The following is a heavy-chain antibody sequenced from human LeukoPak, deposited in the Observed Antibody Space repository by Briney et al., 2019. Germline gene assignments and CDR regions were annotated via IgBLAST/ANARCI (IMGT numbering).Heavy chain of an antibody. CDR2: IKKDGSEK. V-gene: IGHV3-7*01. J-gene: IGHJ6*03. Sequence: GSLRLSCAASGFTFSSHWMSWVRQAPGKGLEWVANIKKDGSEKYYVDAVKGRFTISRDNAKTSLYLQMNSLRAEDTAVYYCARVGARERNYYGSGSYYFNYYYYYYMDVWGKGTTVTISS. CDR3: ARVGARERNYYGSGSYYFNYYYYYYMDV. D-gene: IGHD3-10*01. CDR1: GFTFSSHW.